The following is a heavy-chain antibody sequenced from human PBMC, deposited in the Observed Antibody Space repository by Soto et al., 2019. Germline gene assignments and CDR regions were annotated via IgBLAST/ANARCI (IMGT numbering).Heavy chain of an antibody. V-gene: IGHV3-15*01. J-gene: IGHJ6*02. Sequence: GGSLRLSCAASGFTFSNAWMSWVRQAPGKGLEWVGRIKSKTDGGTTDYAADSVKGRFTISRDNSKNTLYLQMNSLRAEDTAVYYCAKDRGRNVPQRRYYYYGMDVWGQGTTVTSP. D-gene: IGHD3-10*01. CDR2: IKSKTDGGTT. CDR1: GFTFSNAW. CDR3: AKDRGRNVPQRRYYYYGMDV.